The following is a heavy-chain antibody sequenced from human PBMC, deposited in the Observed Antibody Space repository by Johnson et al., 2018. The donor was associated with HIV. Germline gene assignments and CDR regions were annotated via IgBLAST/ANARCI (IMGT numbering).Heavy chain of an antibody. CDR3: ARDADSDAFDI. J-gene: IGHJ3*02. V-gene: IGHV3-30-3*01. CDR2: ISDDGTNK. D-gene: IGHD2-21*02. Sequence: QVQLVESGGGVVQPGRSLRLSCIGSGFTFSDYAIHWVRQAPGKGLEWVAVISDDGTNKSYADSVKGRFTISRDNSENTLYLQMNSLRTEDTAVYYCARDADSDAFDIWGQGTLVTVSS. CDR1: GFTFSDYA.